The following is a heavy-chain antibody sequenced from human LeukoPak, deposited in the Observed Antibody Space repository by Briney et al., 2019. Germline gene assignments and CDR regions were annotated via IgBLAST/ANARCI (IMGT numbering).Heavy chain of an antibody. J-gene: IGHJ6*02. Sequence: PGGSLRLSCAASGFTVSSNYMSWVRQAPGKGLEWVSVIYSGGSTSYADSVKGRFTISRDNSKNPLYLQMNSLRAEDTAVYYCASSNLARYYYGSGSSLGMDVWGQGTTVTVSS. CDR1: GFTVSSNY. CDR3: ASSNLARYYYGSGSSLGMDV. CDR2: IYSGGST. V-gene: IGHV3-53*01. D-gene: IGHD3-10*01.